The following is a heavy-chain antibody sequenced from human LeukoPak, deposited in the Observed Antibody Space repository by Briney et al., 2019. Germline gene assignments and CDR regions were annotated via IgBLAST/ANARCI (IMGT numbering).Heavy chain of an antibody. CDR3: ARDLGLRGNYFDY. Sequence: GGSLRLSCAASGFTFSSYWMSWVRQAPGKGLEWVANIKQDGSEKYYVDSVKGRFTISRDNAKNSLYLQMSSLRAEDTAVYYCARDLGLRGNYFDYWGQGTLVTVSS. CDR1: GFTFSSYW. D-gene: IGHD4-17*01. V-gene: IGHV3-7*01. J-gene: IGHJ4*02. CDR2: IKQDGSEK.